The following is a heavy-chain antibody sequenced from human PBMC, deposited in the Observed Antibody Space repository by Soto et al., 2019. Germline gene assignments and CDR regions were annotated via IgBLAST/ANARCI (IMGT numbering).Heavy chain of an antibody. D-gene: IGHD2-15*01. CDR3: ARVDEPSCGGGSCSQRFLS. Sequence: QVQLVQSGAEVKKPGSSVKVSCKASGGTFRSYAISWVRQPPGEGLEWMGGVNPVFVPANCARKFQGRVIITADESTSTAYTELSGLVSEDSAAFYCARVDEPSCGGGSCSQRFLSWGQGTLVTVSS. CDR2: VNPVFVPA. CDR1: GGTFRSYA. J-gene: IGHJ5*02. V-gene: IGHV1-69*01.